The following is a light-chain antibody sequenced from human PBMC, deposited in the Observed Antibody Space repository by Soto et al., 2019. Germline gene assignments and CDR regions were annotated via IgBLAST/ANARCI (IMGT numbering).Light chain of an antibody. CDR1: QDINNY. Sequence: DIQMTQSPSSLSASVGDRVTITCQATQDINNYLNWYQQEPGKPPRLLIYDASNLQTGVPSRFGGSGSGTDFTFTISGLQPEDSATYYCQQYDNLPSTFGQGTKLEIK. V-gene: IGKV1-33*01. J-gene: IGKJ2*01. CDR2: DAS. CDR3: QQYDNLPST.